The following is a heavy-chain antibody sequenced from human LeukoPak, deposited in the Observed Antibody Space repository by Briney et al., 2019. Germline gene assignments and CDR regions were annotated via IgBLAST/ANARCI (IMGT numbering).Heavy chain of an antibody. J-gene: IGHJ4*02. CDR2: MNPNSGHT. V-gene: IGHV1-8*01. D-gene: IGHD2-21*02. CDR3: ARGWYSTPSSSRDFDY. Sequence: ASVKVSCKASGYTFTSYDINWVRQATGQGLEWMGWMNPNSGHTGYVQKFQGRVTMTRDTSISTAYMELSSLRSEDTAVYYCARGWYSTPSSSRDFDYWGQGTQVTVSS. CDR1: GYTFTSYD.